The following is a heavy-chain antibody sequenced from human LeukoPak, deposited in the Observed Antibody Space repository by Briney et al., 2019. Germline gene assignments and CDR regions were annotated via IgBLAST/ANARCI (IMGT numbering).Heavy chain of an antibody. CDR3: ARDRLHYGEYEKTFDY. CDR2: ISHSSSTI. Sequence: GGSLRLSCAASGFTSSSYSMNWVRQAPGKGLEWVSYISHSSSTIYYADSVKGRFTISRDNAKKSLYLQMNSLRAEDSAVYYCARDRLHYGEYEKTFDYWGQGTLVTVSS. D-gene: IGHD4-17*01. CDR1: GFTSSSYS. V-gene: IGHV3-48*01. J-gene: IGHJ4*02.